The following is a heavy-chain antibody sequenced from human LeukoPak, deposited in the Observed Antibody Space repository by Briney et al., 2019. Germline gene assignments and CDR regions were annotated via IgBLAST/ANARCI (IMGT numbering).Heavy chain of an antibody. V-gene: IGHV3-21*01. Sequence: GGSLRLSCAASGFTFSSYSMNWVRQAPGEGLEWVSSISSSSSYIYYADSVKGRFTISRDNAKNSLYLQMNSLRAEDTAVYYCARDLYSSGWARIYYFDYWGQGTLVTVSS. CDR3: ARDLYSSGWARIYYFDY. CDR2: ISSSSSYI. D-gene: IGHD6-19*01. CDR1: GFTFSSYS. J-gene: IGHJ4*02.